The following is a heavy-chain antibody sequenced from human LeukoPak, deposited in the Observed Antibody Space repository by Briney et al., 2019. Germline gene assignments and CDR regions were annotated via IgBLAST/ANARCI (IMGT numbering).Heavy chain of an antibody. V-gene: IGHV3-7*01. D-gene: IGHD1-20*01. CDR1: GFTFSDYY. CDR2: IKEDGSDK. Sequence: GGSLRLSCAASGFTFSDYYMSWIRQAPGKGLGWVANIKEDGSDKYYVDSVKGRFTISKDNAKNSLYLQMNSLRVEDTAVYYCVPLNWNPPGDFDRWGQGTLVTVSS. CDR3: VPLNWNPPGDFDR. J-gene: IGHJ4*02.